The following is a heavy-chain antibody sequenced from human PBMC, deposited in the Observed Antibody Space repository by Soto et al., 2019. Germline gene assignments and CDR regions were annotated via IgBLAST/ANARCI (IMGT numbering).Heavy chain of an antibody. CDR3: ARDPAIYSGKFDYGLDV. J-gene: IGHJ6*01. Sequence: LRLSCAVSGFTFSSYEMNWVRQAPGKGLEWVSYIGTSGKTIYYADSVRGRFTISRDNAKNSLYLQMNSLRAEDTAVYFCARDPAIYSGKFDYGLDVWGRGTTVTVSP. CDR1: GFTFSSYE. CDR2: IGTSGKTI. D-gene: IGHD4-4*01. V-gene: IGHV3-48*03.